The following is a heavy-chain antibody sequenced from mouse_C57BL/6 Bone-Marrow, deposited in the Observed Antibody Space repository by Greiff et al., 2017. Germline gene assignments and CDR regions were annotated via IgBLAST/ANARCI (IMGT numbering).Heavy chain of an antibody. CDR2: IWSGGST. CDR3: ARGDSSGSGFAY. V-gene: IGHV2-2*01. CDR1: GFSLTSYG. D-gene: IGHD3-2*02. J-gene: IGHJ3*01. Sequence: QVQLQQSGPGLVQPSQSLSITCTVSGFSLTSYGVHWVRQSPGKGLEWLGVIWSGGSTDYNAAFISRLSISKDNSKSQVFFKMNSLQADDTAIYYCARGDSSGSGFAYWGQGTLVTVSA.